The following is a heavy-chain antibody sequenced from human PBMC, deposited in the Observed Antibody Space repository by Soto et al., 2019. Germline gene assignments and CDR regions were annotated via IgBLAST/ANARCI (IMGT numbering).Heavy chain of an antibody. CDR1: VFTFSDYY. CDR3: ASEIAVAVDYYYGMDV. CDR2: ISSSGSTI. J-gene: IGHJ6*01. Sequence: GGALRLSCAASVFTFSDYYMTWIRQAPGKGLEWVSYISSSGSTIYYADSVKGRFTISRDNAKNSLYLQMNSLRAEDTAVYYCASEIAVAVDYYYGMDVWGQGTTVTVSS. V-gene: IGHV3-11*01. D-gene: IGHD6-19*01.